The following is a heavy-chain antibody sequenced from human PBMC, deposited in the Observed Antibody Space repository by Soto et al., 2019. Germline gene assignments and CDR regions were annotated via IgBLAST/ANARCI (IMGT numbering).Heavy chain of an antibody. V-gene: IGHV4-59*01. CDR3: VREGFDSSLFAY. CDR1: GGSISSYY. J-gene: IGHJ4*02. CDR2: IYYSGST. Sequence: SETLSLTCTVSGGSISSYYWSWIRQPPGKGLEWIGYIYYSGSTNYNPSLKSRVTISVDTSKNQFSLKLSSVTAADTAVYYCVREGFDSSLFAYWGQRTLVTLSS. D-gene: IGHD6-6*01.